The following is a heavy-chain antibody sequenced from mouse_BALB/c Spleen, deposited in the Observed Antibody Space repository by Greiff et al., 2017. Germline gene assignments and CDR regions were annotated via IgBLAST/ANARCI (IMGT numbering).Heavy chain of an antibody. J-gene: IGHJ1*01. Sequence: EVKVVESGGGLVQPGGSRKLSCAASGFTFSSFGMHWVRQAPEKGLEWVAYISSGSSTIYYADTVKGRFTISRDNPKNTLFLQMTSLRSEDTAMYYCARWGTASYWYFDVWGAGTTVTVSS. D-gene: IGHD1-2*01. CDR3: ARWGTASYWYFDV. V-gene: IGHV5-17*02. CDR1: GFTFSSFG. CDR2: ISSGSSTI.